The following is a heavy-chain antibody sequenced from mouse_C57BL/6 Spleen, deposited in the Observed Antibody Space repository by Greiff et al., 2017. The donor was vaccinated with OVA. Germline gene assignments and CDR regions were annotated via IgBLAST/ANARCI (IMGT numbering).Heavy chain of an antibody. CDR1: GYTFTSYW. CDR2: IDPSDSYT. V-gene: IGHV1-59*01. D-gene: IGHD3-3*01. CDR3: AREGRNY. Sequence: VQLQQPGAELVRPGTSVKLSCKASGYTFTSYWMHWVKQRPGQGLEWIGVIDPSDSYTNYNQKFKGMATLTVDTSSSTAYMQLSSLTSEDSAVYYCAREGRNYWGQGTTLTVSS. J-gene: IGHJ2*01.